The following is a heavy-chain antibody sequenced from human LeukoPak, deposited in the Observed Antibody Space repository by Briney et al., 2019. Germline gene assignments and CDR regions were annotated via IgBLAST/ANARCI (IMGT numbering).Heavy chain of an antibody. CDR2: MYYSGGT. D-gene: IGHD3-3*01. CDR1: GGSISRYY. J-gene: IGHJ5*02. Sequence: SETLSLTCTVSGGSISRYYWWGLRQPPAKGRERVGEMYYSGGTNYNPSLKSRVTISADTSKNQFALNISSVTAADPAVYYRARLENYYDFWSGYYTRTGRFDPWGQGTLVTVSS. V-gene: IGHV4-59*01. CDR3: ARLENYYDFWSGYYTRTGRFDP.